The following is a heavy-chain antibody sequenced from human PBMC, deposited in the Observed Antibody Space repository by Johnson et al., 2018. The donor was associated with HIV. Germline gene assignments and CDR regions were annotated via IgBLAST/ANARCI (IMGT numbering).Heavy chain of an antibody. Sequence: VQLVESGGGLVQPGGSLRLSCAASGFTFSSYAMSWVRQAPGKGLEWVSAISGSGGSTYYADSVKGRFTISRDNSKNTLFLQMSSLRPEDTAVYYCAKDVQVGGIVRMLTLLDAFDIWGQGTMVTVSS. J-gene: IGHJ3*02. CDR3: AKDVQVGGIVRMLTLLDAFDI. V-gene: IGHV3-23*04. CDR2: ISGSGGST. D-gene: IGHD2-8*01. CDR1: GFTFSSYA.